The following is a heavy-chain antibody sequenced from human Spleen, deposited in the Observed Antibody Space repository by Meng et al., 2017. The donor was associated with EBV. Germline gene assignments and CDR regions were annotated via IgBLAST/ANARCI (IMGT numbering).Heavy chain of an antibody. CDR1: GGSFSRYY. J-gene: IGHJ4*02. CDR2: INHSGST. D-gene: IGHD6-19*01. V-gene: IGHV4-34*01. CDR3: ARSLVGNSSGSLKYLDH. Sequence: QVQLQLWGARLLKPSETLSPTGGVFGGSFSRYYWSWIRQPPGKGLEWIGEINHSGSTNYKPSLKSRVTMSVDTSRDQFSLRLSSVTAADTAVYYCARSLVGNSSGSLKYLDHWGQGSLVTVSS.